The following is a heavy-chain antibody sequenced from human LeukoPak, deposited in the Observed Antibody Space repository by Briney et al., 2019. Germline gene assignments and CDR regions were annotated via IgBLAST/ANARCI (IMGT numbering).Heavy chain of an antibody. Sequence: GGSLRLSCAASGFTFSGYSMNWVRQAPGKGLEWVSYISSGSSSIYYADSVKGRFTISRDNAKNSLYLQMNSLRAEDTAVYYCARVKRGSGSYSAFDIWGQGTMVTVSS. V-gene: IGHV3-48*04. J-gene: IGHJ3*02. CDR3: ARVKRGSGSYSAFDI. CDR2: ISSGSSSI. D-gene: IGHD3-10*01. CDR1: GFTFSGYS.